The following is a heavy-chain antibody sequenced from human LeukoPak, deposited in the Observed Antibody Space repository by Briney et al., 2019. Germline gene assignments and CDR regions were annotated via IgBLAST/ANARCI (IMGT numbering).Heavy chain of an antibody. CDR1: GFTFGDYA. Sequence: GGSLRLSCTASGFTFGDYAMSWVRQAPGKGLEWVDFIRSKAYGGTTEYAASVKGRFTISRDDSKSIAYLQMNSLKTEDTAVYYCTREVGASPGSAPFDPWGQGTLVTVSS. CDR2: IRSKAYGGTT. D-gene: IGHD1-26*01. V-gene: IGHV3-49*04. J-gene: IGHJ5*02. CDR3: TREVGASPGSAPFDP.